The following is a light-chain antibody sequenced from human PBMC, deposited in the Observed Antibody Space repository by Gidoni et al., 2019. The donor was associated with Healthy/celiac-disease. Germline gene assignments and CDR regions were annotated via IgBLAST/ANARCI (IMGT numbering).Light chain of an antibody. J-gene: IGKJ4*01. CDR2: GAS. Sequence: EIVMTQSPATLSVSPGERATLSCRASQSVSSNLAWYQQNPGQAPRLLIYGASTSATGIPARFSGSGSGTEFTLTISSLQSEDFAVYYCQQYNNWTPLTFGGGTKVEIK. CDR1: QSVSSN. V-gene: IGKV3-15*01. CDR3: QQYNNWTPLT.